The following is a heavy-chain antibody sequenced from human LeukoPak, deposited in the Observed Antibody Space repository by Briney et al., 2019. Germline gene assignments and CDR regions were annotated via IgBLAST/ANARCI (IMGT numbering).Heavy chain of an antibody. D-gene: IGHD6-25*01. V-gene: IGHV1-2*02. Sequence: ASVKVSCKTSGYSFTGQYIHWVRQAPGQGLEWMGWIDPNNGGTNPPQTFQGRVTLTRDTSITTAYKELSRLTSDDTSVYYCARARANTERDFEYWGQGALVTVSS. J-gene: IGHJ4*02. CDR2: IDPNNGGT. CDR1: GYSFTGQY. CDR3: ARARANTERDFEY.